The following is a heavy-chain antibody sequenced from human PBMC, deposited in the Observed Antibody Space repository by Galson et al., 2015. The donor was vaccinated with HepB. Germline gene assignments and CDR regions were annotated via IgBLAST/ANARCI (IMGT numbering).Heavy chain of an antibody. V-gene: IGHV3-30*03. D-gene: IGHD2-2*01. Sequence: SLRLSCAASEFTFSTYDMHWVRQAPGKGLEWVAVISFDGNDKYYADSVKGRFRISRDNYNNKMYLQMNSLRTEDMAVYYCARRRDGSGSSCYLLVLHGMDAWGQGTTVTVSS. J-gene: IGHJ6*02. CDR1: EFTFSTYD. CDR2: ISFDGNDK. CDR3: ARRRDGSGSSCYLLVLHGMDA.